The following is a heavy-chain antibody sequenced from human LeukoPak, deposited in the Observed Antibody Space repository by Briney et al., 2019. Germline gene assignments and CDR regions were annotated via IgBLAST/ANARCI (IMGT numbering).Heavy chain of an antibody. V-gene: IGHV1-2*06. J-gene: IGHJ4*02. CDR2: INPNSGAT. D-gene: IGHD3-16*01. CDR3: ARGPFGGVYFDH. CDR1: GYTFTGSY. Sequence: ASVKVSCKASGYTFTGSYIHWVRQAPGQGPEWMGRINPNSGATKSAQKFQGRVTMTRDTSISVAYMELSRLTSDDTAIYYCARGPFGGVYFDHWGQGTLVTVST.